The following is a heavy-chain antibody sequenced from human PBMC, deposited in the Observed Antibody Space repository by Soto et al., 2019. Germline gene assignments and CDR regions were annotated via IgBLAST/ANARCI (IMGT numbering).Heavy chain of an antibody. V-gene: IGHV4-34*01. CDR1: GGSFSGSY. Sequence: QVQLQQWGAGLLKPSETLTLTCGVYGGSFSGSYWSWIRQSPGKGLEWIGEINDSGSTNYNPSLKSRVTISVDTSKNQFSLNLRSGTAADTAVYSCASGRGTENYWGQGTLVTVSS. CDR3: ASGRGTENY. D-gene: IGHD3-10*01. J-gene: IGHJ4*02. CDR2: INDSGST.